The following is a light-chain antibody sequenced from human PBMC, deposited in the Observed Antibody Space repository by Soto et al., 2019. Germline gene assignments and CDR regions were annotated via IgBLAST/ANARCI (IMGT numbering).Light chain of an antibody. V-gene: IGLV2-14*03. J-gene: IGLJ1*01. Sequence: QSALTRPASGSGSPGRSLASSCSGTSRDVGAYDYVSWYQQHPDKAPKLIIYEVSHRPSGVSNRFSGSKSVNTATLAISGLQVEDEADYYSTSYTTVMTRVFGTRSEVTV. CDR1: SRDVGAYDY. CDR2: EVS. CDR3: TSYTTVMTRV.